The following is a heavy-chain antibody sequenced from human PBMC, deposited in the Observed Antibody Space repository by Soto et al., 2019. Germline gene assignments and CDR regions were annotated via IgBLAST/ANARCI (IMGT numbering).Heavy chain of an antibody. V-gene: IGHV1-3*01. CDR3: ASITRTGFDY. D-gene: IGHD3-10*01. CDR2: INAGNSNT. Sequence: ASVKVSCKASGYTFPSYAMHWVRQAPGQRLEWMGWINAGNSNTKYSQKFQGRVTIARDTSASTAYMELSSLRSEDTAVYYCASITRTGFDYWGQGTLVTVSS. J-gene: IGHJ4*02. CDR1: GYTFPSYA.